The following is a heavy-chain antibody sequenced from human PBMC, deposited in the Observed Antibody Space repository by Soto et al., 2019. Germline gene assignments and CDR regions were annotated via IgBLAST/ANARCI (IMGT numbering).Heavy chain of an antibody. V-gene: IGHV2-5*02. CDR3: AHRTYIWGSYRYTALSY. J-gene: IGHJ4*02. Sequence: SGPTLVNPTQTLTLTCTFSGFSLSTSGVGVGWIRQPPGKALEWLALIYWDDDKRYSPSLKSRLTITKDTSKNQVVLTMTNMDPVDTATYYCAHRTYIWGSYRYTALSYWGQGNLVTVSS. D-gene: IGHD3-16*02. CDR1: GFSLSTSGVG. CDR2: IYWDDDK.